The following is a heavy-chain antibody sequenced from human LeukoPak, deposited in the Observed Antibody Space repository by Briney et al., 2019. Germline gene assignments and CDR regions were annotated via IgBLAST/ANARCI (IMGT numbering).Heavy chain of an antibody. V-gene: IGHV4-59*01. J-gene: IGHJ3*02. Sequence: SETLSLTCTVSGGSISSYYWSWIRQPPGKGLEWIGYIYYSGSTNYNPSLKSRVTISVDTSKNQFSLKLSSVTAADTAVYYCARDVLAAGATGTFDIWGQGTMVTVSS. CDR2: IYYSGST. CDR3: ARDVLAAGATGTFDI. CDR1: GGSISSYY. D-gene: IGHD1-14*01.